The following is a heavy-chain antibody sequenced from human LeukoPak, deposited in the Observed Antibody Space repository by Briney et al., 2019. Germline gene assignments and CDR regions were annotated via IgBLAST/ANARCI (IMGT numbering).Heavy chain of an antibody. CDR2: ISGSGGST. V-gene: IGHV3-23*01. Sequence: GGSLRLSCAASGFTFSSYAMSWVRQAPGKGLEWVSAISGSGGSTYYADSVKGRFTISRDNPKNTLYLQMNSLRPEDTAIYYCVKDFEYSTSPGWEDNWGQGTLVTVSS. J-gene: IGHJ4*02. CDR3: VKDFEYSTSPGWEDN. CDR1: GFTFSSYA. D-gene: IGHD6-13*01.